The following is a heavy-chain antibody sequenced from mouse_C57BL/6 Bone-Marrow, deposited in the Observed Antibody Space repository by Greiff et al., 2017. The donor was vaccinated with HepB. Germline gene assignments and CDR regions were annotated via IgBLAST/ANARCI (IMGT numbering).Heavy chain of an antibody. CDR2: ISDGGSYT. V-gene: IGHV5-4*03. D-gene: IGHD1-1*01. Sequence: EVKLMESGGGLVKPGGSLKLSCAASGFTFSSYAMSWVRQTPEKRLEWVATISDGGSYTYYPDNVKGRFTISRDNAKNTLYLQMSHLKSEDTAMYYCARGYGSSYLAWFAYWGQGTLVTVSA. J-gene: IGHJ3*01. CDR3: ARGYGSSYLAWFAY. CDR1: GFTFSSYA.